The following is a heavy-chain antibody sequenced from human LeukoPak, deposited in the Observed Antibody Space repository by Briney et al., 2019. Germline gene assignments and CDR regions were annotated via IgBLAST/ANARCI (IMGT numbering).Heavy chain of an antibody. Sequence: SETLSLTCIVPGGSISSYYWSWIRQPPGKGLEWIGYIYYSGSTNYNPSLKSRVTISVDTSKNQFSLKLSSVTAADTAVYYCARGLMMAVAGRGEFHYWGQGTLVTVSS. V-gene: IGHV4-59*01. J-gene: IGHJ4*02. CDR2: IYYSGST. CDR3: ARGLMMAVAGRGEFHY. CDR1: GGSISSYY. D-gene: IGHD6-13*01.